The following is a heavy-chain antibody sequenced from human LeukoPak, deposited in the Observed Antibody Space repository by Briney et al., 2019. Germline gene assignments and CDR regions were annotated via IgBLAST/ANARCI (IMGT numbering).Heavy chain of an antibody. Sequence: PGGSLRLSCAASGFSFSSYAMSWVRQAPGKGLEWVSAISGSGGSTHYADSVKGRFTISRDYYKNTVYLQMNSLRVEDTAVYYCAKNRAVVTLIRDAFDIWGQGTTVIVPS. CDR2: ISGSGGST. D-gene: IGHD4-23*01. V-gene: IGHV3-23*01. J-gene: IGHJ3*02. CDR1: GFSFSSYA. CDR3: AKNRAVVTLIRDAFDI.